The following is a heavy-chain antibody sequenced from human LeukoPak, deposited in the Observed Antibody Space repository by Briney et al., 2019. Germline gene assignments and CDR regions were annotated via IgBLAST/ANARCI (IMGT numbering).Heavy chain of an antibody. D-gene: IGHD5-24*01. CDR3: ARSGGDRVEMPTIIDY. CDR1: GGSSSSYY. Sequence: PSETLSLTCTVSGGSSSSYYWSWIRQPPGKGLEWIGYIYYSGSTNYNPSLKSRVSILVDTSKNQFPLRLSSVTAADTAVYYCARSGGDRVEMPTIIDYWGQGTLVTVST. J-gene: IGHJ4*02. V-gene: IGHV4-59*01. CDR2: IYYSGST.